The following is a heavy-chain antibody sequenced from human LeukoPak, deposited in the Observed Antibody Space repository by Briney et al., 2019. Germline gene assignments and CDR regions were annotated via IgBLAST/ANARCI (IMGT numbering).Heavy chain of an antibody. V-gene: IGHV3-23*01. CDR3: AKDRHGIVGATPFDS. D-gene: IGHD1-26*01. CDR2: MSDSGDHT. J-gene: IGHJ4*02. Sequence: GGSLRLSCAASGFTFSDYYMSWIRQAPGKGLEWVASMSDSGDHTDYADSVKGRFSISRDNSKSTLYLQMNSLRGEDTAVYYCAKDRHGIVGATPFDSWGQGTLVIVSS. CDR1: GFTFSDYY.